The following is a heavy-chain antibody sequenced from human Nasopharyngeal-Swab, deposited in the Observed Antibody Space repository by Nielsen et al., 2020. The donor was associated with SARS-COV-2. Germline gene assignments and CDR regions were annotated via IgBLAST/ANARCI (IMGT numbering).Heavy chain of an antibody. V-gene: IGHV4-34*01. D-gene: IGHD5-18*01. Sequence: SETLSLTCAVYGGSFSGHYWSWIRQPPGKGLEWIGEINHSGSTNYNPSLKSRVTISVDTSKNQFSLKLSSVTAADTAVYYCARGRGYSYGWGYWGQGTLVTVSS. CDR1: GGSFSGHY. CDR2: INHSGST. CDR3: ARGRGYSYGWGY. J-gene: IGHJ4*02.